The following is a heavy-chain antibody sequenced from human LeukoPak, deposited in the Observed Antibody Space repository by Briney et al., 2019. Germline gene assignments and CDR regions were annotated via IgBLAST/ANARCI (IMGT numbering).Heavy chain of an antibody. CDR3: AKWGPGSGRHKEVDY. J-gene: IGHJ4*02. CDR1: GFTFSSYE. Sequence: GGSLRLSCAASGFTFSSYEMNWVRQAPGKGLEWVSYISSSGSTIYYADSVKGRFTISRDNAKNSLYLQMNSLRAEDTAVYYCAKWGPGSGRHKEVDYWGQGTLVTVSS. CDR2: ISSSGSTI. V-gene: IGHV3-48*03. D-gene: IGHD3-10*01.